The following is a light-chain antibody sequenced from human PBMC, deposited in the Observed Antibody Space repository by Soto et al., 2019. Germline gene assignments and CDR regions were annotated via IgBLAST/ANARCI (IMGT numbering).Light chain of an antibody. Sequence: QSALTQPASVSGSPGQSIAISCTGTSSDVGSYDRVSWYQQQPGKAPTLMIYEVNKRPSGVSDRFSGSKSGNTASLTISGLQAEDVADYYCCSSVGSPNWVFGGGTKLTVL. CDR3: CSSVGSPNWV. J-gene: IGLJ3*02. CDR1: SSDVGSYDR. CDR2: EVN. V-gene: IGLV2-23*02.